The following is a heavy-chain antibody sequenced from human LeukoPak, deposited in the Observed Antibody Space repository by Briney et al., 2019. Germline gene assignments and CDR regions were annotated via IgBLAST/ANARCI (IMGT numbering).Heavy chain of an antibody. J-gene: IGHJ4*02. CDR1: GYTFTGYY. V-gene: IGHV1-2*06. CDR3: ARRQNDC. CDR2: INPNTGDT. Sequence: SVTVSCKASGYTFTGYYLHWVRQAPGQGLEWMGRINPNTGDTDYAQKFQGRVTMTRDTSITTAYMELSRLRSDDTAVYYCARRQNDCWGQGTLVTVSS.